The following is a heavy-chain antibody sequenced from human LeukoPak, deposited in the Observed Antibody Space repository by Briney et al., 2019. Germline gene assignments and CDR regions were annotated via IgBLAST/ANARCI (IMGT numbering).Heavy chain of an antibody. CDR3: ARPSSGWGSAEYFQY. CDR2: TNPKNGNT. CDR1: GYTFTSYG. V-gene: IGHV1-18*01. Sequence: ASVKVSCKASGYTFTSYGISWVRPAPGQGLEWMGWTNPKNGNTNYAQKFQDRVTMTTDTSTRTAYMELKSLRSDDTAMYYCARPSSGWGSAEYFQYWGQGTLVTVSS. D-gene: IGHD3-22*01. J-gene: IGHJ1*01.